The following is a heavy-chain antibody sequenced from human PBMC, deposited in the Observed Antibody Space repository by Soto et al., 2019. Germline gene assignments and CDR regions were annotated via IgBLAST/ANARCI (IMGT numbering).Heavy chain of an antibody. CDR1: GFTFSDYY. J-gene: IGHJ6*02. V-gene: IGHV3-11*01. CDR2: ISTSGSHI. Sequence: GGSLRLSCAASGFTFSDYYMSWVRQSPGKGLEWISYISTSGSHIYYADSVKGRFTISRDNAQNTLYLQMNSLRAEDTAVYYCAKDRISRGSSSYGMDVWGQGTTVTVSS. CDR3: AKDRISRGSSSYGMDV. D-gene: IGHD6-6*01.